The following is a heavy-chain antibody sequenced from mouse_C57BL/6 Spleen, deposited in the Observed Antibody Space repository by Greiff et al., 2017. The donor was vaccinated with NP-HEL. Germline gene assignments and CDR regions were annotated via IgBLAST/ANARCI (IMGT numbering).Heavy chain of an antibody. CDR1: GFTFSDYG. J-gene: IGHJ2*01. CDR2: ISNLAYSI. V-gene: IGHV5-15*01. Sequence: EVMLVESGGGLVQPGGSLKLSCAASGFTFSDYGMAWVRQAPRKGPEWVAFISNLAYSIYYADTVTGRFTISRENAKSTLYLEMSSLRSEDTAMYYCARHNEGKGFDYWGQGTTLTVSP. D-gene: IGHD1-3*01. CDR3: ARHNEGKGFDY.